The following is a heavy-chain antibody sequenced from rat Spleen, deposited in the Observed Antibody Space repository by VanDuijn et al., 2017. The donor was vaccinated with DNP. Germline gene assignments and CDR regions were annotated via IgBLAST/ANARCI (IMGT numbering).Heavy chain of an antibody. CDR2: INKGSSTI. J-gene: IGHJ4*01. V-gene: IGHV4-2*01. CDR1: GFNFNDYW. D-gene: IGHD1-12*01. CDR3: ARHRTIMPYYYAMDA. Sequence: EVKLVESGGGLVRPGGSLKLSCAASGFNFNDYWMAWVRQAPGKGLEWIGEINKGSSTINYIPSLKDKFTISRDNAQNTLYLQMNKLGSEDTAIYYCARHRTIMPYYYAMDAWGQGASVTVSS.